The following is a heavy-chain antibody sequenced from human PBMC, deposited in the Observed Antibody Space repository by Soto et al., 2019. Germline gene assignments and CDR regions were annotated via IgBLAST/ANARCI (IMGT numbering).Heavy chain of an antibody. Sequence: GGSLRLSCAASGFTFSSSAMSWVRQAPGKGLEWVSGINFRGSNTYYADSVKGRFTISRDNSKNTLYLQMNSLRAEDTAVYYCAKDPNIVAQYYFDYWGQGTLVTVSS. V-gene: IGHV3-23*01. CDR1: GFTFSSSA. CDR3: AKDPNIVAQYYFDY. D-gene: IGHD2-15*01. J-gene: IGHJ4*02. CDR2: INFRGSNT.